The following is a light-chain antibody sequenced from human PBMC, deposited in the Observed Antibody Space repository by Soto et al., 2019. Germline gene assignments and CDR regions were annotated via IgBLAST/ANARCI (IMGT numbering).Light chain of an antibody. J-gene: IGKJ4*01. CDR1: QSVGSY. Sequence: EIVLTQSPATLSLSPGERATLSCRASQSVGSYLAWYQQKPGQAPRLLIYDASNRATGIPARFSGCGSGTDFTLTVSSLEPEDFAVYYCQQRSNWPLTFGGGTKVDIK. V-gene: IGKV3-11*01. CDR2: DAS. CDR3: QQRSNWPLT.